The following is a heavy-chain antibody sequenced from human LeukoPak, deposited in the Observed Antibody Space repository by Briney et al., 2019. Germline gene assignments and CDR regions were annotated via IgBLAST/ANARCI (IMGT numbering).Heavy chain of an antibody. CDR3: APPPIAATGN. V-gene: IGHV3-7*01. D-gene: IGHD6-13*01. CDR2: IRQDAGAK. Sequence: PGGSLRLSCTASGYIFNDYWRSWVRQAPGEGLEWLANIRQDAGAKNYLDSVKGRFTISRDNAKKSLYLQMNSLRAEYTAVYYCAPPPIAATGNWGQGTLVPVSS. J-gene: IGHJ4*02. CDR1: GYIFNDYW.